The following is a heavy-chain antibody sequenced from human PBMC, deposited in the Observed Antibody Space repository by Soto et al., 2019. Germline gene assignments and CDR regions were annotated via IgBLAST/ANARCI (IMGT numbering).Heavy chain of an antibody. CDR3: ARVDGYTYPNDC. CDR1: GFTFSAYS. Sequence: EVQLVESGGGLVKPGGSLRLSCAASGFTFSAYSMSWVRQAPGKGLEWVSSITSRSDYIYYADSLKGRFTISRDNAKNSLYLQMHSLRAEDTAFYYCARVDGYTYPNDCWGQGTLVTVSS. D-gene: IGHD5-12*01. J-gene: IGHJ4*02. CDR2: ITSRSDYI. V-gene: IGHV3-21*02.